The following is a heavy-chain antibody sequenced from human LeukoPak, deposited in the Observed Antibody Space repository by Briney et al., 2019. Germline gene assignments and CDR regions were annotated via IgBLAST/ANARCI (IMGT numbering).Heavy chain of an antibody. J-gene: IGHJ4*02. CDR1: GGSISSYY. V-gene: IGHV4-59*01. Sequence: SETLSLTCTVSGGSISSYYWGWIRQPPGKGLECIGYIYNSGNTNHNPSLKSRVTISVDTSKNQLSLELSSVTAADTAVYYCARWKEGYDSWGEGTLVTVSS. D-gene: IGHD1-1*01. CDR3: ARWKEGYDS. CDR2: IYNSGNT.